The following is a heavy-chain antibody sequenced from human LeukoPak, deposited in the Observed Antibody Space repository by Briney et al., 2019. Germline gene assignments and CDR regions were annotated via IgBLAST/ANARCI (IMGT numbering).Heavy chain of an antibody. CDR1: GFTFSSYA. D-gene: IGHD3-9*01. V-gene: IGHV3-30*04. Sequence: PGRSLRLSCAASGFTFSSYAIHWVRQAPGKGLEWVAVISYDGSNKYYADSVKGRFTISRDNSKNTLYLQMNSLRSEDTAVYYCARAYYDILTGYYGPYAFDIWGQGTMVTVSS. J-gene: IGHJ3*02. CDR2: ISYDGSNK. CDR3: ARAYYDILTGYYGPYAFDI.